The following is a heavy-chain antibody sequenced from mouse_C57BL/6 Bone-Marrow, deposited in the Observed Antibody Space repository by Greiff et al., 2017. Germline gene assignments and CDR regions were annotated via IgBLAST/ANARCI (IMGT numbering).Heavy chain of an antibody. V-gene: IGHV1-69*01. D-gene: IGHD1-1*01. J-gene: IGHJ2*01. CDR3: ARGYYGSNFDY. CDR1: GYTFTSYW. Sequence: VQLQQPGAELVMPGASVKLSCKASGYTFTSYWMHWVKQRPGQGLEWIGEIDPSDSYTNYNQKFKGKSTLTVDKSSSTAYMQLSSLTSEDSAVYYCARGYYGSNFDYWGQGTTLTVSS. CDR2: IDPSDSYT.